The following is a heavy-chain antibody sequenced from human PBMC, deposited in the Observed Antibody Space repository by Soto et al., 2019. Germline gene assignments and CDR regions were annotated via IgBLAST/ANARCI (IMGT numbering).Heavy chain of an antibody. CDR1: GITFSSYS. J-gene: IGHJ6*02. V-gene: IGHV3-30-3*01. CDR2: ISYDGSNK. D-gene: IGHD3-10*01. CDR3: AREGLGGTVVHYGMDV. Sequence: PAGSLTLSCAPSGITFSSYSMHRVRQAPGKGLERVAAISYDGSNKYYAVFVKGRFTISRDNSKNTLYLQMNSLRAEDTAVYYCAREGLGGTVVHYGMDVLRQGTTVTVYS.